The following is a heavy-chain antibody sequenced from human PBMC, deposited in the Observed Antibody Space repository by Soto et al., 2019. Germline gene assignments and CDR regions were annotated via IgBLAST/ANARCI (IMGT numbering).Heavy chain of an antibody. V-gene: IGHV1-69*01. D-gene: IGHD6-19*01. CDR1: GGTFSSYA. CDR3: ARCSAGSGWEREYNRFDP. Sequence: QVQLVQSGAEVKKPGSSVKVSCKASGGTFSSYAISWVRQAPGQGLEWMGGIIPIFGTANYAQKFQGRVTITADESTSTAYMELSSLRSEDTAVYYCARCSAGSGWEREYNRFDPWGQGTLVTVSS. CDR2: IIPIFGTA. J-gene: IGHJ5*02.